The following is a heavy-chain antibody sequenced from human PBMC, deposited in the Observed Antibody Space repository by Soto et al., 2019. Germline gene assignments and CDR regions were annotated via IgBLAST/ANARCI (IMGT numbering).Heavy chain of an antibody. V-gene: IGHV1-69*13. CDR2: IIPIFGTA. J-gene: IGHJ4*02. CDR3: ASIIEEKASLLYGGNTNDY. CDR1: GGTFSSYA. D-gene: IGHD4-17*01. Sequence: SVKVSCKASGGTFSSYAISWVRQAPGQGLEWMGGIIPIFGTANYAQKFQGRVTITADESTSTAYMELSSLRSEDTAVYYCASIIEEKASLLYGGNTNDYWGQGTLVTVSS.